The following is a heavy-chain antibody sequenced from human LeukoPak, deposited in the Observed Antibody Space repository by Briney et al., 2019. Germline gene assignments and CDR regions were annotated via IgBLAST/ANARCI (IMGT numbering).Heavy chain of an antibody. Sequence: TGGSLRLSCAASGFTVSNNYMSWVRQAPGKGLEWVANIKEDGSEQYYVDSVKGRFTISRDNAKNSLYLQMNSLRAEDTAVYYCDVSGLDYWGQGTLVTVSS. V-gene: IGHV3-7*01. CDR1: GFTVSNNY. CDR3: DVSGLDY. CDR2: IKEDGSEQ. J-gene: IGHJ4*02. D-gene: IGHD3-3*01.